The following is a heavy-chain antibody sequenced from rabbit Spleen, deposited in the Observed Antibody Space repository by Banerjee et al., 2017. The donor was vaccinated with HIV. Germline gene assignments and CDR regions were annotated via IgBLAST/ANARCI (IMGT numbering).Heavy chain of an antibody. Sequence: QSLEESGGDLVKPGASLTLTCTASGLDFSSRYWLCWVRQAPGKGLEWIACIDIVKTGSTYYTNWAKGRFTISKTSSTTMALQMTSLTAADTATYFCARDIGNMGVYISLWGPGTLVTVS. CDR2: IDIVKTGST. V-gene: IGHV1S40*01. CDR1: GLDFSSRYW. CDR3: ARDIGNMGVYISL. D-gene: IGHD1-1*01. J-gene: IGHJ4*01.